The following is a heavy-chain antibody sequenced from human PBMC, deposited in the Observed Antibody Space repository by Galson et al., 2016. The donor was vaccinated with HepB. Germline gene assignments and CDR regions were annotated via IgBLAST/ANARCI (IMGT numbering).Heavy chain of an antibody. Sequence: SLRLSCAASGFTVSSNYMSWVRQAPGKGLEWVSIIYSGGDTYYADSVKGRFTISRDTLRNTLYVQMNSLRAEDTAVYYCARYAVYTALDYWGQGTLVTVSS. CDR2: IYSGGDT. V-gene: IGHV3-66*01. D-gene: IGHD5-18*01. CDR3: ARYAVYTALDY. CDR1: GFTVSSNY. J-gene: IGHJ4*02.